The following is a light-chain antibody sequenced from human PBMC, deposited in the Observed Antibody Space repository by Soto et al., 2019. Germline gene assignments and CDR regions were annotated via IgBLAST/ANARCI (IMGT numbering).Light chain of an antibody. Sequence: QSALTQPASVSGSPGQSITISCTGTSTDIGTYSRVSWYLQYPGKAPKLMIYEVSNRPSGVPDRFSGSKSGNTASLTISGLQAEDEADYYCSLYTSSIWVFGGGTKLTVL. CDR1: STDIGTYSR. J-gene: IGLJ3*02. CDR3: SLYTSSIWV. CDR2: EVS. V-gene: IGLV2-14*02.